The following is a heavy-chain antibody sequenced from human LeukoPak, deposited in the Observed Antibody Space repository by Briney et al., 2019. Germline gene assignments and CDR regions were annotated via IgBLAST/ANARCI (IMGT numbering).Heavy chain of an antibody. J-gene: IGHJ4*02. Sequence: GGSLRLSCAAFGIAFDKNAMTWVRRVPGKGLEWVSTISHNGVATYYADSVKGRFTISRDNSKNTMDLQMNSLRAEDTAVYYCAKDLYYDLLMGTFDHWGQGTLVTVSS. V-gene: IGHV3-23*01. D-gene: IGHD3-9*01. CDR3: AKDLYYDLLMGTFDH. CDR2: ISHNGVAT. CDR1: GIAFDKNA.